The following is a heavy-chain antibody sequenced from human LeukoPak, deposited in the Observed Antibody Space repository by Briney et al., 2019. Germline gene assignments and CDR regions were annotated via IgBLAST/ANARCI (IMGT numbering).Heavy chain of an antibody. Sequence: GGSLRLSCAASGFTFSTYAMHWVRQAPGKGLEWVAVISYDGSNKYYADSVKGRFTISRDNSKNTLYLQMNSLRAEDTAVYYCAKVLPIVVVPAEAFDIWGQGTMVTVSS. CDR1: GFTFSTYA. CDR2: ISYDGSNK. J-gene: IGHJ3*02. CDR3: AKVLPIVVVPAEAFDI. D-gene: IGHD2-2*01. V-gene: IGHV3-30*04.